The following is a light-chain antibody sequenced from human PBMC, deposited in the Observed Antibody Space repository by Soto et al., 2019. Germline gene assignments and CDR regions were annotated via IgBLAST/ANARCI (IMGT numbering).Light chain of an antibody. CDR2: KAS. CDR1: QTISSW. V-gene: IGKV1-5*03. J-gene: IGKJ1*01. CDR3: QHYNSYSEA. Sequence: DIQMTQSPSTLSGSVGDRVTITCRASQTISSWLAWYQQKPGKATKLLIYKASTLKSGVPSRVSGSGSGTEFTLTISSLQPDDFATYDGQHYNSYSEAFGQGTKVDI.